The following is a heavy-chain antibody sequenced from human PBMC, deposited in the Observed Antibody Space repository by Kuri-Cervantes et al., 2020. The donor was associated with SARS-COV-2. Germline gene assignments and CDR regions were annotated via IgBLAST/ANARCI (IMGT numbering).Heavy chain of an antibody. V-gene: IGHV3-48*01. J-gene: IGHJ5*02. CDR1: GFTFSSYS. Sequence: GESLKISCAASGFTFSSYSMNWVRQAPGKGLEWVXYISSSSSTIYYADSVKGRFTISRDNAKNSLYLQMNSLRAEDTAVYYCAREGTTATLYPWGQGTLVTVSS. CDR3: AREGTTATLYP. CDR2: ISSSSSTI. D-gene: IGHD1/OR15-1a*01.